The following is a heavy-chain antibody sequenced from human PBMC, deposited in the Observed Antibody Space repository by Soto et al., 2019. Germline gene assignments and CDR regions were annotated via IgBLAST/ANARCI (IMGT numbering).Heavy chain of an antibody. V-gene: IGHV1-69*01. CDR2: IIPIFGTA. CDR1: GGTFSSYA. CDR3: AVCILPGYYYFDY. J-gene: IGHJ4*02. D-gene: IGHD3-9*01. Sequence: QVQLVQSGAEVKKPGSSVKVSCKASGGTFSSYAISWVRQAPGQGLEWMGGIIPIFGTANYAQKFQGRDTSTADESTGTAYMELCSLRSEDTAVYYCAVCILPGYYYFDYWGQGTLVTVSS.